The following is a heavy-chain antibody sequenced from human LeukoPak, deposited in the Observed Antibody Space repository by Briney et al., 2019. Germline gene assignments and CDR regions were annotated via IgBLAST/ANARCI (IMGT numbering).Heavy chain of an antibody. CDR1: GFTFSASP. CDR2: ITGAYAT. Sequence: GGSLRLSCAASGFTFSASPMHWVRQASGKGLEWVGRITGAYATAYSASVKGRFTISRDDSKYTTYLQMNSLETEDTAVYYCTREGCGATSCYTNDYWGQGPLVTVSS. CDR3: TREGCGATSCYTNDY. J-gene: IGHJ4*02. V-gene: IGHV3-73*01. D-gene: IGHD2-2*02.